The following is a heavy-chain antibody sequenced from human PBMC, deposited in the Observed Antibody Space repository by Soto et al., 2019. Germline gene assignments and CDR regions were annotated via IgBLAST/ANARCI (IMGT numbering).Heavy chain of an antibody. V-gene: IGHV1-58*01. CDR2: IVVGSGNT. CDR3: AADRSKEQLGLRFDP. J-gene: IGHJ5*02. CDR1: GFTFTSSA. Sequence: QMQLVQSGPEVKKPGTSVKVSCKASGFTFTSSAVQWVRQARGQRLEWIGWIVVGSGNTNYAQKFQERVTITRDMSKSTAYMELSSLRSEDTAVYYCAADRSKEQLGLRFDPRGQGTLVTVSS. D-gene: IGHD6-6*01.